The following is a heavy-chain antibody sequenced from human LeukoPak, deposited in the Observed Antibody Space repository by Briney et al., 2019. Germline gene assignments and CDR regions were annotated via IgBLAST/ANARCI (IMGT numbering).Heavy chain of an antibody. CDR1: GYTFTSYA. V-gene: IGHV1-69*04. Sequence: SVKVSCKASGYTFTSYAISWVRQAPGQGLEWMGRIIPILGIANYAQKFQGRVTITADKSTSTAYMELSSLRSEDTAVYYCAGTSSSSSGFYFDYWGQGTLVTVSS. CDR3: AGTSSSSSGFYFDY. CDR2: IIPILGIA. D-gene: IGHD6-19*01. J-gene: IGHJ4*02.